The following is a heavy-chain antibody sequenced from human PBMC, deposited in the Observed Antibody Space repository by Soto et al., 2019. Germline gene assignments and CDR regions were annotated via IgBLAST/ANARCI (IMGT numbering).Heavy chain of an antibody. D-gene: IGHD3-22*01. V-gene: IGHV3-15*07. CDR2: IKSEGSGGTT. J-gene: IGHJ3*01. CDR3: THSWPYYYDNSV. CDR1: GFSFSLAW. Sequence: EEQLVESGGGLVKPGGSLRLSCAGSGFSFSLAWMNWVRQGPGKGLEWVGRIKSEGSGGTTDYAAPVNGRFTISRDDSINTLYLKMNNLKTEDTAVYYCTHSWPYYYDNSVWGQGTMVTVSS.